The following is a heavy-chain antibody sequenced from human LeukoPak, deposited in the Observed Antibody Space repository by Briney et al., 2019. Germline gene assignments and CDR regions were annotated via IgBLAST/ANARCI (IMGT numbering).Heavy chain of an antibody. Sequence: PGGSLRLSCEASGFTFSTYAMSWVRQPPGKGLQWVSGISGSDSGTYYTDSVKGRFTISRDNSKNTLFLELDSVTVEDMGTYYCAKDSGLYSYPADLDHWGQGTLVTVSS. CDR3: AKDSGLYSYPADLDH. D-gene: IGHD3-16*01. V-gene: IGHV3-23*01. J-gene: IGHJ4*02. CDR1: GFTFSTYA. CDR2: ISGSDSGT.